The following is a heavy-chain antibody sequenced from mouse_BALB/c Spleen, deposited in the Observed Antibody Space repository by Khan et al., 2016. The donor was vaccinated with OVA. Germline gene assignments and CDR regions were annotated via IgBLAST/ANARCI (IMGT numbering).Heavy chain of an antibody. CDR2: ISGDSNTI. CDR1: GFTFSSYG. D-gene: IGHD1-1*01. J-gene: IGHJ2*01. Sequence: EVQLVESGGGLVQPGGSRKLSCAASGFTFSSYGMHWVRQAPEKGLEWVAYISGDSNTIYYADTVKGRFTISRDNPKNTLFLRMTCLMSEDTAIYYCATSYFYGYYFDYWGPGTTRTVSS. CDR3: ATSYFYGYYFDY. V-gene: IGHV5-17*02.